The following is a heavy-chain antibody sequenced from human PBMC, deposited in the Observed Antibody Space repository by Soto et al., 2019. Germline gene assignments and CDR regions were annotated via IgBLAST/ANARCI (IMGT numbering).Heavy chain of an antibody. CDR1: GFTFSSYW. V-gene: IGHV3-74*01. CDR2: INSDGSST. J-gene: IGHJ3*02. CDR3: ARAPIVVVAATTNAFDI. Sequence: GGFLRLSCAASGFTFSSYWMHWVRQAPGKGLVWVSRINSDGSSTSYADSVKGRFTISRDNAKNTLYLQMNSLRAEDTAVYYCARAPIVVVAATTNAFDIWGQGTMVTV. D-gene: IGHD2-15*01.